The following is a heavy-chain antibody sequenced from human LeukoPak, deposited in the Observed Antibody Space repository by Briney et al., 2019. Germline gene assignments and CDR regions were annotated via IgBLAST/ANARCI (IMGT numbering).Heavy chain of an antibody. CDR2: IYPGDSDT. CDR1: GYSFTSYW. V-gene: IGHV5-51*01. CDR3: ARTTMIVVPWAFDI. Sequence: GESLKISCKCSGYSFTSYWIGWVRQMPGKGLEWMGIIYPGDSDTRYSTSFQGQVTISADKSISTAYLQWSSLKASDTAMYYCARTTMIVVPWAFDIWGQGTMVTVSS. D-gene: IGHD3-22*01. J-gene: IGHJ3*02.